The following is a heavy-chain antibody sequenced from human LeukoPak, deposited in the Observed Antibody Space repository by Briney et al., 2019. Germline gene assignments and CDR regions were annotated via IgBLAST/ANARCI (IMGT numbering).Heavy chain of an antibody. J-gene: IGHJ4*02. V-gene: IGHV3-30*04. CDR3: ARAPGTMIVVDY. CDR2: TSFDGSDN. D-gene: IGHD3-22*01. Sequence: GRSLRLSCAASGFTFSSYAMHWVRQAPGKGLKRVAVTSFDGSDNYYADSVKGRFTISRDNSKNTLYLQMNSLRPDDTAVYYCARAPGTMIVVDYWGQGTLVTVSS. CDR1: GFTFSSYA.